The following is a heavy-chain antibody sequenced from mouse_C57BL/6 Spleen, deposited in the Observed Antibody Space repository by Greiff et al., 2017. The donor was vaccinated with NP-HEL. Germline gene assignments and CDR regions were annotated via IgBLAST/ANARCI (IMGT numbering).Heavy chain of an antibody. CDR3: ARSDYYGSSSYYFDY. V-gene: IGHV1-9*01. CDR1: GYTFTGYW. CDR2: ILPGSGST. D-gene: IGHD1-1*01. Sequence: QVQLQQSGAELMKPGASVKLSCKATGYTFTGYWIEWVKQRPGHGLEWIGEILPGSGSTNYNEKFKGKATFTADTSSNTAYMLLSSLTSEDSAVYFCARSDYYGSSSYYFDYWGQGTTLTVSS. J-gene: IGHJ2*01.